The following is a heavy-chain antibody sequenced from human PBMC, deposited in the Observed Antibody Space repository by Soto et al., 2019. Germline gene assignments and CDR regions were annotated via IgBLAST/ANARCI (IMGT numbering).Heavy chain of an antibody. Sequence: ASVKVSWKASGYTFINYGISWVRQAPGQGLEWLGWINTYSDRTNYAQEFQGRVSMTTEKSTSTVYMELRSLRSGDTALYYCARDYTGRGYFDHWGQGSLVTVSS. CDR1: GYTFINYG. D-gene: IGHD2-8*02. CDR3: ARDYTGRGYFDH. V-gene: IGHV1-18*04. CDR2: INTYSDRT. J-gene: IGHJ4*02.